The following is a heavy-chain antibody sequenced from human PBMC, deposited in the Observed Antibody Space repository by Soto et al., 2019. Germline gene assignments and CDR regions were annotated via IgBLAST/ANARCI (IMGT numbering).Heavy chain of an antibody. Sequence: GGSLRLSCAASGFTFSSYAMSWVRQAPGKGLEWVSAISGSGGSTYYVDSVKGRLTISRDNSKNTLYLQMNSLRAEDTAVYYCAKDHTLVVVVPAALFDIWGQGTMVTVSS. CDR2: ISGSGGST. CDR1: GFTFSSYA. CDR3: AKDHTLVVVVPAALFDI. J-gene: IGHJ3*02. V-gene: IGHV3-23*01. D-gene: IGHD2-2*01.